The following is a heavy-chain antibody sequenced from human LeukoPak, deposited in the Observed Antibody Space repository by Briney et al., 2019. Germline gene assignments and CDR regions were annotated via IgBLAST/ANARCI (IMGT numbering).Heavy chain of an antibody. D-gene: IGHD3-10*01. CDR1: GFTFSSYS. V-gene: IGHV3-21*01. CDR2: ISSSSSYI. J-gene: IGHJ4*02. CDR3: AKDLRDGWFGTRGFDY. Sequence: PGGSLRLSCAASGFTFSSYSMNWVRQAPGKGLEWVSSISSSSSYIYYADSVKGRFTISRDNAKNSLYLQMNSLRAEDTAVYYCAKDLRDGWFGTRGFDYWGQGTRVTVSS.